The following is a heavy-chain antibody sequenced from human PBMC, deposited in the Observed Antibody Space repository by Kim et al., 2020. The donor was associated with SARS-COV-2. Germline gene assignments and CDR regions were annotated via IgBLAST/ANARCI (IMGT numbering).Heavy chain of an antibody. CDR3: ARAHPRSSAFDI. CDR2: IYYSGST. J-gene: IGHJ3*02. V-gene: IGHV4-59*13. Sequence: SETLSLTCTVSGGSISSYYWSWIRQPPGKGLEWIGYIYYSGSTNYNPSLKSRVTISVDTSKNQFSLKLSSVTAADTAVYYCARAHPRSSAFDIWGQGTMVTVSS. D-gene: IGHD4-17*01. CDR1: GGSISSYY.